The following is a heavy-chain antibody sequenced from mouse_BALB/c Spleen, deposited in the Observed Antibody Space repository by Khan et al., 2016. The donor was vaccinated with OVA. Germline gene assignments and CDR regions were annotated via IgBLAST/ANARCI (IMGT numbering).Heavy chain of an antibody. D-gene: IGHD2-12*01. CDR1: GDSITSGY. CDR3: ARSTYRYAFVY. CDR2: IIYTGYT. V-gene: IGHV3-8*02. J-gene: IGHJ3*01. Sequence: EVQLVESGPSLVKPSQTLSLTCSVTGDSITSGYWNWIRKFPGNKLEYMGYIIYTGYTYSIPSLKRRISITRHTSKNQYYLQLNSVTAEDTATYYYARSTYRYAFVYWGQGTLVTVSA.